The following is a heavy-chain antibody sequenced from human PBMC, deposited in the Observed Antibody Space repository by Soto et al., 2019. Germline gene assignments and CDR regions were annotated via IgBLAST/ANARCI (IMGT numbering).Heavy chain of an antibody. CDR3: AKDSSSISVLRFLEWLTDY. D-gene: IGHD3-3*01. CDR1: GFTFSSYA. Sequence: GGSLRLSCAASGFTFSSYAMSWVRQAPGKGLEWVSAISGSGGSTYYADSVKGQFTISRDNSKNTLYLQMNSLRAEDTAVYYCAKDSSSISVLRFLEWLTDYWGQGTLVTVSS. J-gene: IGHJ4*02. CDR2: ISGSGGST. V-gene: IGHV3-23*01.